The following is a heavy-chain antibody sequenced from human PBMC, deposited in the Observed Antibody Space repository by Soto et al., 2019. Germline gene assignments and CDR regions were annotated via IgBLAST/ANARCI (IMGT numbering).Heavy chain of an antibody. D-gene: IGHD3-10*01. V-gene: IGHV1-18*01. CDR1: GYTFTSYG. CDR2: ISAYNGNT. Sequence: ASVKVSCKASGYTFTSYGISWVRQAPGQGLEWMGWISAYNGNTNYAQKLQGRVTMTTDTSTSTAYMELRSLRSDGTAVYYCARDTWNYCSGDYYYHYYIDVWGKGTTVTVSS. CDR3: ARDTWNYCSGDYYYHYYIDV. J-gene: IGHJ6*03.